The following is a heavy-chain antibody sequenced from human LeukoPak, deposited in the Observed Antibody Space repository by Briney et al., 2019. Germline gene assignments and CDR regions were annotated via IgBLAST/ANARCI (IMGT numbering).Heavy chain of an antibody. D-gene: IGHD6-13*01. CDR1: VDSNSSYY. J-gene: IGHJ4*02. CDR3: ARESSSRAFDY. Sequence: SETLSLTRTVSVDSNSSYYWSWIRGPAAKGLEGIGRNYSSGSTNYNPSLKSRITMSVDTSKNQFSLKLSSVTAADTAVYYCARESSSRAFDYWGQGTLVTVSS. CDR2: NYSSGST. V-gene: IGHV4-4*07.